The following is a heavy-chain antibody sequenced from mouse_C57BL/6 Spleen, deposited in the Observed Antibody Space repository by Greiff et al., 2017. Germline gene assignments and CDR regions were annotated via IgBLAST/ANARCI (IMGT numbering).Heavy chain of an antibody. J-gene: IGHJ2*01. CDR2: IDPSDSYT. Sequence: QVQLKQPGAELVMPGASVKLSCKASGYSFTSYWMHWVKQRPGQGLEWIGEIDPSDSYTNYNQKFKGKSTLTVDKSSSTAYMQLSSLTSEDSAVYYCARRYGSNFDYWGQGTTLTVSS. CDR3: ARRYGSNFDY. V-gene: IGHV1-69*01. CDR1: GYSFTSYW. D-gene: IGHD1-1*01.